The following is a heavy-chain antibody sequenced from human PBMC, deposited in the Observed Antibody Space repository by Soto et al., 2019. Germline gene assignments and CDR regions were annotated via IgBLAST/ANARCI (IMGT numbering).Heavy chain of an antibody. CDR2: INAASGNT. Sequence: QVQLVQSGAEVKKPGASVKVSCKASGYTFTNYVMYWVRQAPGQSLEWVGWINAASGNTKYSQKLQDRDTLTGDTSATTVFMEMSSLGLEDTAVYFCARGRASFHFDNRGQGTPVTVSS. CDR3: ARGRASFHFDN. J-gene: IGHJ4*02. D-gene: IGHD3-16*02. V-gene: IGHV1-3*01. CDR1: GYTFTNYV.